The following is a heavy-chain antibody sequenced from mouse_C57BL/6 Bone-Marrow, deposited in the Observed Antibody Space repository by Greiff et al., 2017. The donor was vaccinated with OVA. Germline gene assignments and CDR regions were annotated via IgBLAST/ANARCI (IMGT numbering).Heavy chain of an antibody. J-gene: IGHJ4*01. CDR3: ASLYSKGYAMDY. D-gene: IGHD2-5*01. V-gene: IGHV1-26*01. CDR2: INPNNGGT. Sequence: EVQLQQSGPELVKPGASVKISCKASGYTFTDYYMNWVKQSHGKSLEWIGDINPNNGGTSYNQKFKGKATLTVDKSSSTAYMELRSLTSEDSAVYYCASLYSKGYAMDYWGQGTSVTVSS. CDR1: GYTFTDYY.